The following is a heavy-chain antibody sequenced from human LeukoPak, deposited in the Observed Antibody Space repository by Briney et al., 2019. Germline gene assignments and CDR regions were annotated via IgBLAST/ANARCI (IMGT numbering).Heavy chain of an antibody. CDR2: IHHSGST. Sequence: SETLSLTCTVSGGSISSGGYYWSWIRQPPGKGLEWIGYIHHSGSTYYNPSLKSRVTISVDRSKNQFSLKLSSVTAADTAVYYCARDPRFGQLGNWGQGTLVTVSS. CDR1: GGSISSGGYY. CDR3: ARDPRFGQLGN. V-gene: IGHV4-30-2*01. J-gene: IGHJ4*02. D-gene: IGHD3-10*01.